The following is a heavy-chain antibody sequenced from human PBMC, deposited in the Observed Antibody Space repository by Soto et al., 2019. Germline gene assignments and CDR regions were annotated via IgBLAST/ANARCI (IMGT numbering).Heavy chain of an antibody. V-gene: IGHV4-34*01. D-gene: IGHD3-10*01. Sequence: ETLSLTCAVYGGSFSGYYWSWIRQPPGKGLEWIGEINHSGSTNYNPSLKSRVTISVDTSKNQFSLKLSSVTAADTAVYYCARSLSYGSGSFFGPRNWFDPWGQGTLVTVSS. CDR3: ARSLSYGSGSFFGPRNWFDP. J-gene: IGHJ5*02. CDR2: INHSGST. CDR1: GGSFSGYY.